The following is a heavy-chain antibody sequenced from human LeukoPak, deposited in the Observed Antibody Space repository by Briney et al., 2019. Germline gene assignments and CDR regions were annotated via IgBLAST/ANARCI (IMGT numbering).Heavy chain of an antibody. CDR1: GFTFSSYS. J-gene: IGHJ4*02. V-gene: IGHV3-21*01. CDR3: ARGGWGATWLVDY. CDR2: ISSSSSYI. D-gene: IGHD1-26*01. Sequence: PGGSLRLSCAASGFTFSSYSMNWVRQAPGKGLEWVSSISSSSSYIYYADSVKGPFTISRDNAKNSLYLQMNSLRAEDTAVYYCARGGWGATWLVDYWGQGTLVTVSS.